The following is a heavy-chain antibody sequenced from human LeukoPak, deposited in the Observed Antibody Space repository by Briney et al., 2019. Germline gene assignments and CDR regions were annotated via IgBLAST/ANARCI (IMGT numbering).Heavy chain of an antibody. CDR3: GRYSSGYPPYYYGMDV. CDR2: IYPGDSDT. J-gene: IGHJ6*02. V-gene: IGHV5-51*01. Sequence: GESLKISCKGSGYSFTNYWIGWVRQMPGKGLEWMGIIYPGDSDTRHSPSFQGQVTISADKSISTAYLQWSSLKASDTAVYYCGRYSSGYPPYYYGMDVWGQGTTVTVSS. CDR1: GYSFTNYW. D-gene: IGHD3-22*01.